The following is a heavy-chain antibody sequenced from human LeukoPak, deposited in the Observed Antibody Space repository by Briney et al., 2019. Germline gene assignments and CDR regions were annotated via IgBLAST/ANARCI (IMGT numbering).Heavy chain of an antibody. J-gene: IGHJ3*02. V-gene: IGHV3-7*01. Sequence: PGGSLRPSCAASGFTLSGYWMSWVRQAPGKGLEWVANIKEDGSETYYVDSVKGRFTISRDNAKNSLYLHMNSLTAEDTAMYYCARDWVAGVPFDAFDIWGQGTMVSVSS. CDR2: IKEDGSET. CDR1: GFTLSGYW. CDR3: ARDWVAGVPFDAFDI. D-gene: IGHD3-10*01.